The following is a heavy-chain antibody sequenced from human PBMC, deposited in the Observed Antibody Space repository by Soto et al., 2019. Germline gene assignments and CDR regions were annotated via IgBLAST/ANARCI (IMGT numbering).Heavy chain of an antibody. CDR1: GFTFSSYG. V-gene: IGHV3-30*18. CDR3: AKNLLLWFGEPSPYYYYGMDV. J-gene: IGHJ6*02. D-gene: IGHD3-10*01. CDR2: ISYDGSNK. Sequence: GGSLRLSCAASGFTFSSYGMHWVRQAPGKGLEWVAVISYDGSNKYYADSVKGRFTISRDNSKNTLYLQMNSLRAEDTAVYYCAKNLLLWFGEPSPYYYYGMDVWGQGTTVTVSS.